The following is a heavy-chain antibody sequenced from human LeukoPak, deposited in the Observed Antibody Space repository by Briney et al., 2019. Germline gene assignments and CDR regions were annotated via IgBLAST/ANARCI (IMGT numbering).Heavy chain of an antibody. J-gene: IGHJ3*02. CDR3: ARDCGGGSGYGPYDAFDI. V-gene: IGHV3-48*03. D-gene: IGHD2-15*01. CDR2: ISSSGSTI. Sequence: GGSLSLSCAASGFTFSSYEMNWVRQAPGKGLEWVSYISSSGSTIYYADSVKGRFTISRDNAKNSLYLQMNSLRAEDTAVYYCARDCGGGSGYGPYDAFDIWDQGTMVTVSS. CDR1: GFTFSSYE.